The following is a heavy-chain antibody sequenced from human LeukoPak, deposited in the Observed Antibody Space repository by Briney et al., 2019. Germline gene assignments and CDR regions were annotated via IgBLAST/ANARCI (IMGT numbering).Heavy chain of an antibody. CDR1: GFTVSSNY. V-gene: IGHV3-53*01. Sequence: PGGSLRLSCAASGFTVSSNYMSWVRQAPGKGLEWVSVIYSGGSTYYADSVKGRFTISRANSKNTLYLQMNRLRAEDTAVYYCARTPSYGEIDYWGQGTLVTVSS. D-gene: IGHD4-17*01. J-gene: IGHJ4*02. CDR2: IYSGGST. CDR3: ARTPSYGEIDY.